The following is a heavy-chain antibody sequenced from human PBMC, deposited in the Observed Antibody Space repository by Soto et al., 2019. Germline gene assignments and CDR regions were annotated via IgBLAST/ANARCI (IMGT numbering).Heavy chain of an antibody. J-gene: IGHJ5*02. V-gene: IGHV3-23*01. Sequence: PGGTLRLSCAASGFTFSSYAMSWVRQAPGKGLEWVSAISGSGGSTYYADSVKGRFTISRDNSKNTLYLQMNSLRAEDTAVYYCAKDPRPIVVVPAATGWFDPWGQGTLVTVSS. CDR2: ISGSGGST. CDR3: AKDPRPIVVVPAATGWFDP. CDR1: GFTFSSYA. D-gene: IGHD2-2*01.